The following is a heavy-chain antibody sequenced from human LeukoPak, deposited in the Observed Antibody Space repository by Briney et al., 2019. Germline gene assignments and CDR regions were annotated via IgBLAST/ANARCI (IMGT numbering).Heavy chain of an antibody. Sequence: ASVKVSCKTSGYTFPSYGLPWVRQPRGKGLEWMGWISAYNGNIDYAQNLQGRVTMTTDTSTSTAYMELRSWRSDDPAVYYCTIMTHCTGGTCYSYDHWGQGTMVAVSS. J-gene: IGHJ4*02. V-gene: IGHV1-18*01. CDR1: GYTFPSYG. D-gene: IGHD2-15*01. CDR2: ISAYNGNI. CDR3: TIMTHCTGGTCYSYDH.